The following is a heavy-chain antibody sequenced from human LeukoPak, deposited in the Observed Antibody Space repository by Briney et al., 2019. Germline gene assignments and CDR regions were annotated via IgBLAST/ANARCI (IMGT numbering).Heavy chain of an antibody. D-gene: IGHD3-9*01. Sequence: SETLSLTCAVYGGSFSGYYWSWIRQPPGKGLEWIGEINHSGSTNYNPSLKSRVTISVDTSKSQFSLKLSSVTAADTAVYYCARRIDILTGFGGEVWFDPWGQGTLVTVSS. CDR1: GGSFSGYY. J-gene: IGHJ5*02. CDR3: ARRIDILTGFGGEVWFDP. V-gene: IGHV4-34*01. CDR2: INHSGST.